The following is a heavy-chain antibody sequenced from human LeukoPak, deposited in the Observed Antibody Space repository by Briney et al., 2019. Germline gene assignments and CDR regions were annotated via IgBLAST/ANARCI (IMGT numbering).Heavy chain of an antibody. Sequence: GASVKVSCKASGYTFTNDDISWVRQATGQGLEWIGKMNPNSGNTGYAQKSQGRVTMTRSTSVSTVYMELNSLTSEDTAVYFCARSASGTGYTAWGQGTLVTVSS. V-gene: IGHV1-8*01. CDR3: ARSASGTGYTA. D-gene: IGHD3-9*01. CDR2: MNPNSGNT. CDR1: GYTFTNDD. J-gene: IGHJ4*02.